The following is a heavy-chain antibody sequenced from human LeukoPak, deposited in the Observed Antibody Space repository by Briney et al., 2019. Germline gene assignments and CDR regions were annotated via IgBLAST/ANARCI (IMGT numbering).Heavy chain of an antibody. CDR1: GFTFTDYW. CDR3: ARDTSPYIGTVWSDAFDI. J-gene: IGHJ3*02. Sequence: GGSLRLSCAVSGFTFTDYWMTWVRQAPGKGLEWVANMKGDGTKKNYVDSVKGRFAISGDSATNAVYLQLTSLRADDTAVYYCARDTSPYIGTVWSDAFDIWGQGTMVAVSS. V-gene: IGHV3-7*01. D-gene: IGHD6-13*01. CDR2: MKGDGTKK.